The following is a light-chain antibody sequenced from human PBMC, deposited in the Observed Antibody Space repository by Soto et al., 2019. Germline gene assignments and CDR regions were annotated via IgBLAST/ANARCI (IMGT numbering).Light chain of an antibody. CDR2: DAS. CDR3: QQRSNWPPEVT. Sequence: EIVLTQSPDTLSLSPGAIATLSCRASQSVSSSLAWYQQKPGQAPRLLIYDASNRGTGIPARFSGSGSGTEFTLTISSLEPEDFAVYYCQQRSNWPPEVTFGRGTKVDIK. CDR1: QSVSSS. V-gene: IGKV3-11*01. J-gene: IGKJ3*01.